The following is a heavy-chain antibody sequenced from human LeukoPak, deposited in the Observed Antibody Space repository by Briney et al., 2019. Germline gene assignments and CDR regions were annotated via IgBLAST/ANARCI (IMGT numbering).Heavy chain of an antibody. Sequence: TGGSLRLSCVASGFTFTKCAMSWIRQAPGKWLEWVAIITATGDTAYYADSVKGRFTISRDNSKNTLYLQMNSLRAEDTAVYYCAKFIMVKGPPTTPPVIDYWGQGTLVTVSS. CDR3: AKFIMVKGPPTTPPVIDY. CDR2: ITATGDTA. V-gene: IGHV3-23*01. D-gene: IGHD3-10*01. J-gene: IGHJ4*02. CDR1: GFTFTKCA.